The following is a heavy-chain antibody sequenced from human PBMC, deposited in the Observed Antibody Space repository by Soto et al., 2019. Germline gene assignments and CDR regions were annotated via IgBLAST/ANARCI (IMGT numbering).Heavy chain of an antibody. CDR2: ISSSSSTI. CDR3: ARDLFGVVSARPGDYYYYYMDV. V-gene: IGHV3-48*01. CDR1: GFTFSSYS. D-gene: IGHD3-3*01. J-gene: IGHJ6*03. Sequence: GGSLRLSCAASGFTFSSYSMNWVRQAPGKGLEWVSYISSSSSTIYYADSVKGRFTISRDNAKNSLYLQMNSLRAEDTAVYYCARDLFGVVSARPGDYYYYYMDVWGKGTTVTVSS.